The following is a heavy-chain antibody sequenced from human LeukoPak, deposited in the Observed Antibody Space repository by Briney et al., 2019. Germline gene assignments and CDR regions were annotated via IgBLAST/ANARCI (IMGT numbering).Heavy chain of an antibody. J-gene: IGHJ4*02. V-gene: IGHV3-30-3*01. CDR2: ISYDGSNK. Sequence: GRSLRLSCAASGFTFSDYAIHWVRQAPGKGLEWVAVISYDGSNKYYADSVKGRFTISRDNSKNTLYLQMNSLRAEDTAVYYCARGPNSSRWEQQFDYWGQGTLVTVSS. D-gene: IGHD6-13*01. CDR3: ARGPNSSRWEQQFDY. CDR1: GFTFSDYA.